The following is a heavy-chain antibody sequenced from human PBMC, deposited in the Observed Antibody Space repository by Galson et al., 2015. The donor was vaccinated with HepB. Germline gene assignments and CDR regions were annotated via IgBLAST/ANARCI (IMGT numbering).Heavy chain of an antibody. CDR1: GFTVSSNY. V-gene: IGHV3-53*01. Sequence: SLRLSCAASGFTVSSNYMSWVRQAPGKGLEWVSLIYSGGSTYYADSVKGRFTISRDNSKITLYLQMNSLRAEDTAVYYCARALWSYYAYWGQGTLVTVSS. D-gene: IGHD3-10*01. J-gene: IGHJ4*02. CDR2: IYSGGST. CDR3: ARALWSYYAY.